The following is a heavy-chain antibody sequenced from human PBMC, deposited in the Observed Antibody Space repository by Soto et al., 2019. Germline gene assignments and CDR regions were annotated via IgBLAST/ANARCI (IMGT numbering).Heavy chain of an antibody. CDR1: GYSFTSYW. CDR3: ASQDSSSPGYYYGMDV. V-gene: IGHV5-51*01. J-gene: IGHJ6*04. D-gene: IGHD6-6*01. Sequence: GESLKISCKGSGYSFTSYWIGWVRQMPGKGLEWMGIIYPGDSDTRYSPSFQGQVTISADKSISTAYLQWSSLKASDTAMYYCASQDSSSPGYYYGMDVWGKGTMVTVSS. CDR2: IYPGDSDT.